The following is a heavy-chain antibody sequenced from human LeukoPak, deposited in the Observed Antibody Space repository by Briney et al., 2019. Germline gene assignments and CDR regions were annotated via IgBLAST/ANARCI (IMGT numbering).Heavy chain of an antibody. J-gene: IGHJ5*02. CDR3: ARGIVVVPAAIVNWFDP. V-gene: IGHV4-39*07. D-gene: IGHD2-2*02. CDR2: IYHSGST. CDR1: GGSISSYY. Sequence: SETLSLTCTVSGGSISSYYWGWIRQPPGKGLEWIGSIYHSGSTYYNPSLKSRVTISVDRSKNQFSLKLSSVTAADTAVYYCARGIVVVPAAIVNWFDPWGQGTPVTVSS.